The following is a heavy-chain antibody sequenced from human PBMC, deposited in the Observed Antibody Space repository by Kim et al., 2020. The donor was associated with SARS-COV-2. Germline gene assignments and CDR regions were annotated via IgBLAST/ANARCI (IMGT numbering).Heavy chain of an antibody. CDR1: GITFSSYD. D-gene: IGHD5-18*01. V-gene: IGHV3-23*01. CDR2: ISGSGGRR. J-gene: IGHJ4*01. CDR3: AKPREGGYSYGLFDY. Sequence: GGSLRLSCAASGITFSSYDMSWVRQAPGKGLEWVSGISGSGGRRNYADSVKGRFTISRDNSKNTLYLQMNSLRAEDTAVYYCAKPREGGYSYGLFDYWG.